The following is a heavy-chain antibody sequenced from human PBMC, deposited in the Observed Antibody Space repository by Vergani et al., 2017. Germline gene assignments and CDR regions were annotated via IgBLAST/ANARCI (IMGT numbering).Heavy chain of an antibody. V-gene: IGHV1-18*01. CDR2: ISAYNGNT. CDR3: ARDLPTRRYDYYYYMDV. CDR1: GYTFTSYG. J-gene: IGHJ6*03. D-gene: IGHD3-16*01. Sequence: QVQLVQSGAEVKKPGASVKVSCKASGYTFTSYGISWVRQAPGQGLEWMGCISAYNGNTNYAQKLQGRVTMTTDTSTSTAYMELRRLRCDETAVYYCARDLPTRRYDYYYYMDVWGKGTTVTVSS.